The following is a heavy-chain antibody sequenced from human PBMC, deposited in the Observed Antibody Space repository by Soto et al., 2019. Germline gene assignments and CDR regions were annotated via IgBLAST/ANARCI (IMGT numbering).Heavy chain of an antibody. Sequence: ASVKVSCKVSGYTLTELSMHWVRQAPGKGLVWMGGFDPEDGETIYAKKFQGRVTMTEDTSTDTAYKELSSLRSADTAVYYCATVAPPNRLTMMDENRFDLWGQGTLVTVSS. V-gene: IGHV1-24*01. CDR1: GYTLTELS. CDR3: ATVAPPNRLTMMDENRFDL. J-gene: IGHJ5*02. CDR2: FDPEDGET. D-gene: IGHD3-22*01.